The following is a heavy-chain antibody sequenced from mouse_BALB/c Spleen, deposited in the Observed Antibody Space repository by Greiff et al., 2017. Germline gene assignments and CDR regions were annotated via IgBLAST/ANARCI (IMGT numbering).Heavy chain of an antibody. V-gene: IGHV5-6-3*01. CDR1: GSTFSSYG. Sequence: EVQLLESGGGLVQPGGSLKLSCAASGSTFSSYGMSWVRQTPDKRLVLVATINSNGGSTYFPDSVKGRFTISRDNAKNTLYLQMSSLKSEDTAMYYCAKVVGSYYWYEKYFDVWGAGTTVTVSS. D-gene: IGHD2-14*01. CDR2: INSNGGST. CDR3: AKVVGSYYWYEKYFDV. J-gene: IGHJ1*01.